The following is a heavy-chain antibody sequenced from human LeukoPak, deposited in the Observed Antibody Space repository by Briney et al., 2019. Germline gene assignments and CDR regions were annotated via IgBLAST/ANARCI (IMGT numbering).Heavy chain of an antibody. CDR1: GGTFSSYA. CDR2: IIPIFGTA. D-gene: IGHD2-15*01. Sequence: GSSVKVSCKASGGTFSSYAISWVRQAPGQGLEWMGGIIPIFGTANYAQKFQGRVTITADESTSTAYMELSSLRSEDTAVYYCVRGDSGGRYYYYYGMDVWGQGTTVTVSS. CDR3: VRGDSGGRYYYYYGMDV. J-gene: IGHJ6*02. V-gene: IGHV1-69*01.